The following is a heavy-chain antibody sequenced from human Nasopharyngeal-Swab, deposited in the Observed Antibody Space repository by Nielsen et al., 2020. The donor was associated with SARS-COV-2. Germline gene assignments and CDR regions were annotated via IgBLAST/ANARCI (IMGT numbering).Heavy chain of an antibody. Sequence: SETLSLTCTVSGGPISSSSYYWGWIRQPPGKGLEWIGSIYYSGSTYYNPSLKGRVTISVDTSKNQFSLKLSSVTAADTAVYYCARHWDLAAAQWFDPWGQGTLVTVSS. D-gene: IGHD6-13*01. CDR3: ARHWDLAAAQWFDP. CDR1: GGPISSSSYY. CDR2: IYYSGST. V-gene: IGHV4-39*01. J-gene: IGHJ5*02.